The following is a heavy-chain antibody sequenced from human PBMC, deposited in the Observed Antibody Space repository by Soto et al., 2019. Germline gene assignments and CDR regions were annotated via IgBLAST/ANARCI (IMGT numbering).Heavy chain of an antibody. D-gene: IGHD6-19*01. CDR3: ARTKEVAAYNWLYP. Sequence: PSETLSHTCTVSGASTILGGHLCSWVRQHSGKGLELIGYSYYSGTTHYNPSLQSRVIISLRKSKNHVALQLSSVDAADTAVYFCARTKEVAAYNWLYPRAQGTSVPVS. V-gene: IGHV4-31*03. CDR2: SYYSGTT. J-gene: IGHJ5*01. CDR1: GASTILGGHL.